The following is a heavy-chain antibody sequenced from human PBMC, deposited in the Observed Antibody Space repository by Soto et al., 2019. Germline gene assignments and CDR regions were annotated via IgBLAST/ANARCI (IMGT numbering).Heavy chain of an antibody. J-gene: IGHJ3*02. Sequence: ASVKSCKASGYTFTSYDINWVRQATGQGLEWMGWMNPNSGNTGYAQKFQGRVTMTRNTSISTAYMELSSLRSEDTAVYYCARGLSDFDAFDIWGQGTMVTVSS. D-gene: IGHD2-21*02. CDR2: MNPNSGNT. CDR1: GYTFTSYD. CDR3: ARGLSDFDAFDI. V-gene: IGHV1-8*01.